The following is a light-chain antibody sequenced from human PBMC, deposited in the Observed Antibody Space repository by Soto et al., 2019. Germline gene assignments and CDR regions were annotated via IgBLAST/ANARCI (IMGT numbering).Light chain of an antibody. V-gene: IGKV1-5*01. CDR2: TAS. J-gene: IGKJ1*01. CDR1: QSIVRN. CDR3: QQYKSYSWT. Sequence: IQMTQSPSSLSASVGDRVTITCRASQSIVRNLNWYQQKPGKAPELLIYTASNLESGVPSRFSGSGSGTEFTLTISSLQPDDFATYYCQQYKSYSWTFGQGTKV.